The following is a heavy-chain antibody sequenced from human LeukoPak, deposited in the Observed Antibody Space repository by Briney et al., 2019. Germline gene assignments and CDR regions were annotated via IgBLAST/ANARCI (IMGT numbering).Heavy chain of an antibody. D-gene: IGHD3-9*01. Sequence: ASVKVSCKASGYTFTSYYMHWVRQAPGQGLEWMGIINPSGGSTSYAQKFQGRVIMTRDTSTSTVYMELSSLRSEDTAVYYCARAGDYDILTGYGFYWYFDLWGRGTLVTVSS. CDR2: INPSGGST. V-gene: IGHV1-46*01. J-gene: IGHJ2*01. CDR1: GYTFTSYY. CDR3: ARAGDYDILTGYGFYWYFDL.